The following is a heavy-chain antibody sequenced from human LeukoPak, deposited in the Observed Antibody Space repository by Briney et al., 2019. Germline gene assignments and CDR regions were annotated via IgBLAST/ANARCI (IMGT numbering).Heavy chain of an antibody. J-gene: IGHJ4*02. D-gene: IGHD1-7*01. CDR1: GYTFSSYG. V-gene: IGHV1-18*01. Sequence: ASVKVSCKTSGYTFSSYGVSWVRQAPGQGLEWMGWISAYNGNTDYAQKFQGRITMTTDTSTSRADMELRSPRSDDTAVYYCARVHAYCGTSTTSCLDYWGQGTLVTVSS. CDR2: ISAYNGNT. CDR3: ARVHAYCGTSTTSCLDY.